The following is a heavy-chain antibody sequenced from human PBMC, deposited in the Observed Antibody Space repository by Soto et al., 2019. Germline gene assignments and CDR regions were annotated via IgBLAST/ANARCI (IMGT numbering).Heavy chain of an antibody. J-gene: IGHJ3*02. CDR1: GGSFSGYY. D-gene: IGHD3-9*01. CDR3: AREYFRARGAFDT. Sequence: PSETLSLTCAVHGGSFSGYYWSWIRQPPGKGLEWIGEISQSGRTNYNPSLKSRVTISLDTSKNQFSLKLSSLTAADTALYYCAREYFRARGAFDTWGLGTLVTVAS. V-gene: IGHV4-34*01. CDR2: ISQSGRT.